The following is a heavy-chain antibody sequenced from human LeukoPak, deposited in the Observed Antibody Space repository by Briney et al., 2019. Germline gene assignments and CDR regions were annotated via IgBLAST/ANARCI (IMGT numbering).Heavy chain of an antibody. CDR1: GGSISSSSYY. Sequence: SETLSLTCTVSGGSISSSSYYWGWIRQPPGKGLEWIGSIYYSGSTYYNPSLKSRVTISVVGSKNQFSLKLNSVTAADTAVYYCARVLKGAFDIWGQGTLVTVSS. J-gene: IGHJ3*02. V-gene: IGHV4-39*07. CDR3: ARVLKGAFDI. CDR2: IYYSGST.